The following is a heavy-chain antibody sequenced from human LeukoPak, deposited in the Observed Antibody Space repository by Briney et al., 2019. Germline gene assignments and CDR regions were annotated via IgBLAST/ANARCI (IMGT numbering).Heavy chain of an antibody. CDR3: AKDLSGTLTY. Sequence: GGSLRLSCAASGFTFSSYWMSWVRQAPGKGLEWVSAISGSGASTYYADSVKGRFTISRDNSKNTLYLQMNSLRAEDTAVYYCAKDLSGTLTYWGQGTLVTVSS. D-gene: IGHD1-26*01. J-gene: IGHJ4*02. CDR1: GFTFSSYW. V-gene: IGHV3-23*01. CDR2: ISGSGAST.